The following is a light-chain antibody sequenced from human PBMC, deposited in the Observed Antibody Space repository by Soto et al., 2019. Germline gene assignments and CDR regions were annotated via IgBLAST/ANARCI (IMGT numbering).Light chain of an antibody. Sequence: DIQTTQSPSSLSASVGDRVTISCRASQSVATFLNWYQHRPGKAPRLLIYGVSTLQSGVPSRFSGGGYVTDFTLTISSLQPEDFATYICQQSFGSPPTFGQGTKVEIK. J-gene: IGKJ2*01. CDR2: GVS. CDR3: QQSFGSPPT. V-gene: IGKV1-39*01. CDR1: QSVATF.